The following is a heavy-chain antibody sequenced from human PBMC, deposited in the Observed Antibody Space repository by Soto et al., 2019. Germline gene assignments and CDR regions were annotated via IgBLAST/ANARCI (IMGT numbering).Heavy chain of an antibody. CDR1: GFTFSSYA. Sequence: EVQLLESGGGLVQPGGSLRLSCAASGFTFSSYAMSWVRQAPGKGLEWVSAISGSGGSTYYADSVKGRFTISRDNSKNTLYLQMNSRRAEDTAVYYCALTPRGYDFWSGYRSSHPYYYYYGMDVWGQGTTVTVSS. V-gene: IGHV3-23*01. CDR2: ISGSGGST. D-gene: IGHD3-3*01. CDR3: ALTPRGYDFWSGYRSSHPYYYYYGMDV. J-gene: IGHJ6*02.